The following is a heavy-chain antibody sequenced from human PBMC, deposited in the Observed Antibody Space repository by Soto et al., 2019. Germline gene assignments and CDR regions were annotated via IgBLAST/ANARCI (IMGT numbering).Heavy chain of an antibody. CDR3: ARVDPLVGWFDP. CDR2: ISAYNGNT. J-gene: IGHJ5*02. CDR1: GYTFTSYG. D-gene: IGHD6-13*01. V-gene: IGHV1-18*01. Sequence: ASVKVSCKASGYTFTSYGISWVRQTPGQGLEWMGWISAYNGNTNYAQKLQGRVTMTTDTSTSTAYMELRSLRSDDTAVYYCARVDPLVGWFDPWGQGTLVTVSS.